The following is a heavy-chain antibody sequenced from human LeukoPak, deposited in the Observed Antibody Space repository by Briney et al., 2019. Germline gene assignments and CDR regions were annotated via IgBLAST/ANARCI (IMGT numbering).Heavy chain of an antibody. CDR2: ISAYNGNT. CDR1: GYTFTSYG. J-gene: IGHJ4*02. CDR3: ARDIYGGSGTVGLDY. D-gene: IGHD3-10*01. Sequence: ASVKVSCKASGYTFTSYGISWVRQAPGQGLEWMGWISAYNGNTNYAQKLQGRVTITADESTSTAYMELSSLRSEDTAVYYCARDIYGGSGTVGLDYWGQGTLVTVSS. V-gene: IGHV1-18*04.